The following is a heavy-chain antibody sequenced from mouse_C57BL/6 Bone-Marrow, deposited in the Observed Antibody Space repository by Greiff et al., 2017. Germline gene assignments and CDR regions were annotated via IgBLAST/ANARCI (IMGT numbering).Heavy chain of an antibody. D-gene: IGHD1-1*01. V-gene: IGHV1-7*01. J-gene: IGHJ2*01. Sequence: QVHVKQSGAELAKPGASVKLSCKASGYTFTSYWMHWVKQRPGQGLEWIGYINPSSGYTKYNQKFKDKATLTADKSSSTAYMQLSSLTYEDSAVYYCARHYYGSSPDYWGQGTTLTVSS. CDR1: GYTFTSYW. CDR2: INPSSGYT. CDR3: ARHYYGSSPDY.